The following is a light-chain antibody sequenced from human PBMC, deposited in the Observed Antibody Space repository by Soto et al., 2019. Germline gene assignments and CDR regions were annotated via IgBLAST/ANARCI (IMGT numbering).Light chain of an antibody. J-gene: IGLJ2*01. CDR2: EVS. Sequence: QSALTQPPSVSGSPGQSVTISCTGTSSDVGSYNRVSWYQQPPGTAPKLMTYEVSNRPSGVPDRFSGSKSGNTASLTISGLQAEDEADYYCSLYTSSSTLGVVFGGGTKLTVL. V-gene: IGLV2-18*01. CDR1: SSDVGSYNR. CDR3: SLYTSSSTLGVV.